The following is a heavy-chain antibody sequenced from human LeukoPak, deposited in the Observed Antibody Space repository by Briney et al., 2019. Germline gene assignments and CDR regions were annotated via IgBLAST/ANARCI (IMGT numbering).Heavy chain of an antibody. CDR1: GFSLSTPEMC. Sequence: SGPALVKPTQTLTLTCTFSGFSLSTPEMCVTWIRQPPGKALEWLARIDWDDDKFYSPSLRTRLTISKETPKNQVVLRMTNMDPVDTGTYYCARMTPDSPSFDYWGQGALITVSS. D-gene: IGHD2-15*01. J-gene: IGHJ4*02. CDR2: IDWDDDK. V-gene: IGHV2-70*17. CDR3: ARMTPDSPSFDY.